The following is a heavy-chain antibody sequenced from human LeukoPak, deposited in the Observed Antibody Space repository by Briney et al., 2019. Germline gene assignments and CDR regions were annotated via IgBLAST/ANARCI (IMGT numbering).Heavy chain of an antibody. CDR2: INHSRST. Sequence: SETLSLTCAVYGGSFSGYYWSWIRQPPGKGLEWIGEINHSRSTNYNPSLKSRVTISVDTSKNQFSLKLSSVTAADTAVYYCARKTTVTPRYYYYYYMDVWGKGTTVTVSS. CDR3: ARKTTVTPRYYYYYYMDV. CDR1: GGSFSGYY. D-gene: IGHD4-11*01. J-gene: IGHJ6*03. V-gene: IGHV4-34*01.